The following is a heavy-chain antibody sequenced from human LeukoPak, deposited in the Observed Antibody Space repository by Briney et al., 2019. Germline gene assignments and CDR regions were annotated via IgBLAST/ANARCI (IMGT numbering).Heavy chain of an antibody. V-gene: IGHV3-23*01. J-gene: IGHJ4*02. CDR2: ISGSGGST. CDR3: AKIGYSTLYYFDY. Sequence: GGSLRLSCAASGFTFSSYAMSSVRQAPGKGLEWVSAISGSGGSTYYADSVKGRFTISRDNSKNTLYLQMNSLRAEDTAVYYCAKIGYSTLYYFDYWGQGTLVTVSS. CDR1: GFTFSSYA. D-gene: IGHD6-13*01.